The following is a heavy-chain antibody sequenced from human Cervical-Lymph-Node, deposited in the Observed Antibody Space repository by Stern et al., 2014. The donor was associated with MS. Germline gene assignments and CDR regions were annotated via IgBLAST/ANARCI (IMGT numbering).Heavy chain of an antibody. V-gene: IGHV2-5*01. Sequence: QVTLRESGPTLVKPTETLTLTCSFSGFSLTTTYVGVGWVRQPPGKALEWLALIYWNDDMRYSPSLKSRLTVTKDPSRNQVVLVMTNIDPVDTATYFCAHTLAFCDGDCPDAFDVWGQGTVVTVSS. J-gene: IGHJ3*01. CDR1: GFSLTTTYVG. CDR3: AHTLAFCDGDCPDAFDV. CDR2: IYWNDDM. D-gene: IGHD2-21*02.